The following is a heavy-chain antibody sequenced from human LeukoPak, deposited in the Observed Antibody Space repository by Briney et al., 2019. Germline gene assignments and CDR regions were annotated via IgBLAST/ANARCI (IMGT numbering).Heavy chain of an antibody. D-gene: IGHD3-10*01. CDR2: IYHSGST. CDR3: ARAGTMVRGVINL. CDR1: GGSISSSNW. V-gene: IGHV4-4*02. Sequence: SGTLSLTCAVSGGSISSSNWWGWVRQPPGKGLEWIGEIYHSGSTNYNPSLKSRVTISVDKSKNQFSLKLSSVTAADTAVYYCARAGTMVRGVINLWGQGTLVTVSS. J-gene: IGHJ5*02.